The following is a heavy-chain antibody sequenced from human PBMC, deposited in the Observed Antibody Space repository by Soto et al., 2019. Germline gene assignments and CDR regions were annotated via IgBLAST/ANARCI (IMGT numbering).Heavy chain of an antibody. V-gene: IGHV1-24*01. CDR1: GYTLTELS. J-gene: IGHJ6*02. CDR3: ATVGAIIYYYGMDV. CDR2: FDPEDGET. Sequence: ASVKVSCKVSGYTLTELSMHWVRQAPGKGLEWMGGFDPEDGETIYAQKFQGRVTMTEDTSTDTAYMELSSLRSEDTAVYYCATVGAIIYYYGMDVWGQGTTVTVSS. D-gene: IGHD2-2*01.